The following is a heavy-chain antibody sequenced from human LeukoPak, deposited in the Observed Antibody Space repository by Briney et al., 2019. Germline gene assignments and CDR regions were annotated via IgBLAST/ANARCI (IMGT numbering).Heavy chain of an antibody. Sequence: GGSLRLSCAASGFTFSSYAMSWVRQAPGKGLEWVANIKQDGSEKYYVDSVKGRFTISRDNAKNSLYLQMNSLRAEDTAVYYCARDQAAGTAFDIWGQGTMVTVS. CDR1: GFTFSSYA. J-gene: IGHJ3*02. D-gene: IGHD6-13*01. CDR2: IKQDGSEK. CDR3: ARDQAAGTAFDI. V-gene: IGHV3-7*01.